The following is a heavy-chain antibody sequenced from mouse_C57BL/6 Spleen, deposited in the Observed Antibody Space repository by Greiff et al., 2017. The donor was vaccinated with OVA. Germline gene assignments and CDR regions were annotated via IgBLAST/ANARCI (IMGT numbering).Heavy chain of an antibody. V-gene: IGHV14-2*01. CDR1: GFNIKDYY. CDR2: IDPEDGET. J-gene: IGHJ4*01. CDR3: AANWDKGAMDY. D-gene: IGHD4-1*01. Sequence: VQLKESGAELVKPGASVKLSCTASGFNIKDYYMHWVKQRTEQGLEWIGRIDPEDGETKYAPKFQGKATITSDTSSNAAYLQLSSLTSEGTAVYYCAANWDKGAMDYWGQGTSVTVSS.